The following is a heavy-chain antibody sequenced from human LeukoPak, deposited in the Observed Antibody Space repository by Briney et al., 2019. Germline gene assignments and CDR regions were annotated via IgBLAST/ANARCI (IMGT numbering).Heavy chain of an antibody. J-gene: IGHJ3*02. Sequence: GGSLRLSCAASGFTVLRNYMSWVRQAPGKGLEWVSVISSGGNTYYTDSVKGRFTISRDNSKNTLYLQMSSLRVEDTAVYYCARNDRGAFDIWGQGTMVTVSS. CDR2: ISSGGNT. D-gene: IGHD3-22*01. CDR1: GFTVLRNY. CDR3: ARNDRGAFDI. V-gene: IGHV3-53*01.